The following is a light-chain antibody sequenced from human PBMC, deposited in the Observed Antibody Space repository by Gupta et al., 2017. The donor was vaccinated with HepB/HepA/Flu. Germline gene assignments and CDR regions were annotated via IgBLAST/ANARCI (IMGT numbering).Light chain of an antibody. CDR3: QQESSEPPLFT. J-gene: IGKJ3*01. CDR2: GAS. Sequence: EIVLTQSPGTLSLSPGERATLSCRASQSVSSSYLAWYQQKPGQAPRLLIYGASSRANGIKDRFSGSGGGTDFNLTISRREPEDFAVYYCQQESSEPPLFTFGHGTKVDIK. CDR1: QSVSSSY. V-gene: IGKV3-20*01.